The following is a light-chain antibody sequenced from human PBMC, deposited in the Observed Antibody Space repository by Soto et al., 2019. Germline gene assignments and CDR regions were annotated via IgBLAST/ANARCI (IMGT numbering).Light chain of an antibody. CDR1: QSISIW. V-gene: IGKV1-5*03. CDR3: QHYNSYPLT. Sequence: DIQMTQSPSTLSASVGDRVTITCRASQSISIWLAWYQQKPGKAPNLLIYKASTLESGSPSRFSGSGSGTEFTLTISSLQPDDFATYYCQHYNSYPLTFGGGTKVEIK. CDR2: KAS. J-gene: IGKJ4*01.